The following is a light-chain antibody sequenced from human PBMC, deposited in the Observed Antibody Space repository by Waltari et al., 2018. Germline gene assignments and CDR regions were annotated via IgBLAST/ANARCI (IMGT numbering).Light chain of an antibody. V-gene: IGLV2-11*01. CDR3: SSFADSYTWV. CDR1: TAF. CDR2: YVT. Sequence: QSALTQPRSVSGSPGHSVTIPCTVATAFVSWYQHHPGKAPRFIIYYVTQRPSGVPYRFSGSKSGNAASLTISGLQPEDEGDYYCSSFADSYTWVFGGGTKLTVL. J-gene: IGLJ3*02.